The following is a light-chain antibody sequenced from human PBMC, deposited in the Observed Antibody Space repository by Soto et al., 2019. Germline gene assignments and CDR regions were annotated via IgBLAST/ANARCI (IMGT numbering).Light chain of an antibody. CDR3: QQYYSYPRT. V-gene: IGKV3-15*01. Sequence: VLSQSPATLSVSPGERVTLSCRASQSVDINLAWYQQKPGQAPRLLIYGASTRATDMSGTFSGSGSGTDFTLTISCLQSEDFATYYCQQYYSYPRTFGQGTKVDIK. CDR2: GAS. CDR1: QSVDIN. J-gene: IGKJ1*01.